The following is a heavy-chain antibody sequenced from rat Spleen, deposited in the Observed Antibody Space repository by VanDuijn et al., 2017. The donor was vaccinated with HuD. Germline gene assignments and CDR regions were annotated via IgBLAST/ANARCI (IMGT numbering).Heavy chain of an antibody. V-gene: IGHV5-19*01. CDR1: GFTFSNYD. D-gene: IGHD1-5*01. J-gene: IGHJ2*01. CDR2: ISPTGGNT. CDR3: ATDTTLYFDY. Sequence: EVQLVESDGGLVQPGRSLKLSCAASGFTFSNYDIHWIRQAPTKGLEWVASISPTGGNTYYRDSVKGRFTISRDNAKSTLYLQMDSLRSEDTATYYCATDTTLYFDYWGQGVMVTVSS.